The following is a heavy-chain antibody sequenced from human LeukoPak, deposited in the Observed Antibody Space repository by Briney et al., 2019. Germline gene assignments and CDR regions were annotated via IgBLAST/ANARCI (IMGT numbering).Heavy chain of an antibody. D-gene: IGHD3-3*01. CDR2: IYTSGIA. Sequence: SETLSLTCTVSGGAISSGSYYWSWIRQPPGKGLEWIGRIYTSGIANSNPSLKSRATVSVDTSKNQLSLKLSSVTAADTAVYYCPRETARDYDFWSGVMDAFDIWGQGTMVTVSS. V-gene: IGHV4-61*02. CDR1: GGAISSGSYY. CDR3: PRETARDYDFWSGVMDAFDI. J-gene: IGHJ3*02.